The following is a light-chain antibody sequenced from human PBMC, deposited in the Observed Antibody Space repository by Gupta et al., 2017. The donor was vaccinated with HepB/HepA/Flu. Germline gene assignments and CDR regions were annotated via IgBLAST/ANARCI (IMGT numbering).Light chain of an antibody. CDR3: QAWDSSTVV. CDR2: KDS. J-gene: IGLJ2*01. CDR1: KLGDKY. V-gene: IGLV3-1*01. Sequence: SYELTQPPSVSVSPGQTASITCSGDKLGDKYACWYQQKPGQSPVLVIYKDSKRPAGIPERFPGSNSGNTATLTISGTQAMDEDDYYCQAWDSSTVVFGGGTKLTVL.